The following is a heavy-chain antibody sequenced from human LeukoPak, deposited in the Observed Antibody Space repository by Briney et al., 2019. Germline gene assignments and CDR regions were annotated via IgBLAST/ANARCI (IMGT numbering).Heavy chain of an antibody. Sequence: PGGSLRLSCAASAFTFSSYSMNWVRQAPGKGLEWVSSISSSSRYIYYTHSVKGRFTISRDNAKNSLYLQMNSLRAEDTAVYYCARDHWNEPFDYWGQGTLVTVSS. CDR3: ARDHWNEPFDY. J-gene: IGHJ4*02. D-gene: IGHD1-1*01. CDR2: ISSSSRYI. V-gene: IGHV3-21*01. CDR1: AFTFSSYS.